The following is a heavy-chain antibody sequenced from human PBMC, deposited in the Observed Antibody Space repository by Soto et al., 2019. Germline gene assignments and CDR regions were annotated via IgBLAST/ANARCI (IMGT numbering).Heavy chain of an antibody. CDR3: ARVAQWMVIWPHWYFDL. CDR2: INHSGST. J-gene: IGHJ2*01. CDR1: VVSFSGYY. V-gene: IGHV4-34*01. Sequence: SETLSLTCAFYVVSFSGYYWSCIRHPPGKGLEWIGEINHSGSTNYNPSLKSRVTISVDTSKNQFSLKLSSVTAADTAVYYCARVAQWMVIWPHWYFDLWGRGTLVTVSS. D-gene: IGHD6-19*01.